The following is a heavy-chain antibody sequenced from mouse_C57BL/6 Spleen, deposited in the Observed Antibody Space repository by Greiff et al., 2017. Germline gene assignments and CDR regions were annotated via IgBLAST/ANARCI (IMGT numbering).Heavy chain of an antibody. CDR3: ARSRYYGSDWYFDV. J-gene: IGHJ1*03. V-gene: IGHV1-64*01. Sequence: QVQLQQPGAELVKPGASVKLSCKASGYTFTSYWMHWVKQRPGQGLEWIGMINPNSGSTNYNEKFKSKATLTVDKSSSTAYMQLSSLSSEDSAVYYCARSRYYGSDWYFDVWGTGTTVTVSS. CDR1: GYTFTSYW. D-gene: IGHD1-1*01. CDR2: INPNSGST.